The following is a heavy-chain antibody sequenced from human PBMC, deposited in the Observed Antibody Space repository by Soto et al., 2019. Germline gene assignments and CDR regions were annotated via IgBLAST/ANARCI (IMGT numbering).Heavy chain of an antibody. CDR3: ARALENAFDI. Sequence: SETLSLTCTVSGGSISSYYWSWIRQPPGKGLEWIGYIYYSGSTNYNPSLKSRVTISVDTSKNQFSLKLSSVTAADTAVYYCARALENAFDIWGQGTTVTVSS. J-gene: IGHJ3*02. V-gene: IGHV4-59*01. CDR1: GGSISSYY. CDR2: IYYSGST.